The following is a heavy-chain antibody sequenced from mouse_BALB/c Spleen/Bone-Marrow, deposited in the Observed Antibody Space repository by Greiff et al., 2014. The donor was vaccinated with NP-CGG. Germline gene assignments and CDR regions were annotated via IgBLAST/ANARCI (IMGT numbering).Heavy chain of an antibody. CDR1: GYTFTGYW. D-gene: IGHD1-1*01. J-gene: IGHJ4*01. CDR3: ARSYYPYAMDY. V-gene: IGHV1-87*01. CDR2: IYPGDGDT. Sequence: VKLEESGAELARPGASVKLSCKASGYTFTGYWVQWVKQRPGQGLEWIGTIYPGDGDTRYTQKFKGKATLTADKSSSTAYMQLSSLASEDSAVYYCARSYYPYAMDYWGQGTSVTVSS.